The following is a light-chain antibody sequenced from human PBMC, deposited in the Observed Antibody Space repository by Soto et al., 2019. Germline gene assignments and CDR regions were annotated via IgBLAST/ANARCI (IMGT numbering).Light chain of an antibody. CDR1: QSISSW. CDR2: DAS. V-gene: IGKV1-5*01. J-gene: IGKJ4*01. CDR3: QQYNSYPVT. Sequence: DIQMTQSPSTLSASVGDRVTITCRASQSISSWLAWYQQRPGRAPEVLIYDASSLESGVPSWFSGSGSGTEFTLTISRLQPDDFATYYCQQYNSYPVTFGGGTKVEIK.